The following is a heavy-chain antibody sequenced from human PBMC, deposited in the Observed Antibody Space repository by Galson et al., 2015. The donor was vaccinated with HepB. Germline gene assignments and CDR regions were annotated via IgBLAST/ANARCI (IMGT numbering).Heavy chain of an antibody. CDR3: AKDHCGGDCYLFDY. D-gene: IGHD2-21*02. V-gene: IGHV3-30*18. Sequence: SLRLSCAASGFTFSSYGMHWVRQAPGKGLEWVAVISYDGSNKYYADSVKGRFTISRDNSKNTLYPQMNSLRAEDTAVYYCAKDHCGGDCYLFDYWGQGTLVTVSS. J-gene: IGHJ4*02. CDR2: ISYDGSNK. CDR1: GFTFSSYG.